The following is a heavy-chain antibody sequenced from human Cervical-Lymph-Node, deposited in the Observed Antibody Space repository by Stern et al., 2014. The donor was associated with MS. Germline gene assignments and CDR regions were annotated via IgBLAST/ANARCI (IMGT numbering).Heavy chain of an antibody. V-gene: IGHV4-61*01. CDR3: ARWAYMGGSSFDH. D-gene: IGHD3-16*01. CDR2: SSYPGRS. J-gene: IGHJ4*02. Sequence: QVQLQESGPGLVKPSETLSLTCSVSGGPVKSGSHYWSWIRQPPGKGLEWIGYSSYPGRSNYNPTLKSRGTISVDTSKNHFSLRMASLIAADTAVYYCARWAYMGGSSFDHWGRGTLVTVSS. CDR1: GGPVKSGSHY.